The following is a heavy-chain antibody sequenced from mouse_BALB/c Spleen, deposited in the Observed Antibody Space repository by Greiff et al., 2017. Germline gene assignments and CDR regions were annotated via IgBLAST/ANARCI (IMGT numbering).Heavy chain of an antibody. CDR2: IWAGGST. J-gene: IGHJ3*01. CDR3: ARQYGNYGGWFAY. D-gene: IGHD2-10*02. Sequence: QVQLQQSGPGLVAPSQSLSITCTVSGFSLTSYGVHWVRQPPGKGLEWLGVIWAGGSTNYNSALMSRLSISKDNSKSQVFLKMNSLQTDDTAMYYCARQYGNYGGWFAYWGQGTLVTVSA. CDR1: GFSLTSYG. V-gene: IGHV2-9*02.